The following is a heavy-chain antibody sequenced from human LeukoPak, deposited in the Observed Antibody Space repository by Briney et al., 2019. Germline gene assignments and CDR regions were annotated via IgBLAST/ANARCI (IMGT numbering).Heavy chain of an antibody. V-gene: IGHV4-61*08. Sequence: SGPTLVNPTQTLTLTCTFSGFSLSTSGVGVGWIRQPPGKGLEWIGYIYYSGSTKYNLSLKSRVTISVDTSKNQLSLKLSSVTAADTAVYYCARGEYGLFDYWGQGTLVTVSS. D-gene: IGHD2/OR15-2a*01. CDR3: ARGEYGLFDY. J-gene: IGHJ4*02. CDR2: IYYSGST. CDR1: GFSLSTSGVG.